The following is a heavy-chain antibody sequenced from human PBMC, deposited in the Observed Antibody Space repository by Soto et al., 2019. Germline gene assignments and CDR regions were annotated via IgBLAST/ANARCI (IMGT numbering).Heavy chain of an antibody. D-gene: IGHD2-8*02. J-gene: IGHJ2*01. V-gene: IGHV1-18*01. CDR3: ARDRGCGTGGNCNPESYFDY. CDR2: ISTDKGYT. CDR1: GYTFVNFG. Sequence: VQLVQSGAEVKEPGASVKVSCKASGYTFVNFGITGVRQAPGQGLEWVGWISTDKGYTTYEEKFQGRVSMTADTATNTTSRGLSSPNSDAPAVYYCARDRGCGTGGNCNPESYFDYWGRGTLVTVSS.